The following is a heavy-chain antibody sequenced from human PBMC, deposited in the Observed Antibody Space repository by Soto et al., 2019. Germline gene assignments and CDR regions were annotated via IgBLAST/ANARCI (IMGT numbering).Heavy chain of an antibody. CDR1: GFTFDDYA. J-gene: IGHJ4*02. CDR2: ISWNSGSI. D-gene: IGHD6-19*01. CDR3: AKGTASGWYEFDY. Sequence: EVQLVESGGGLVQPGRSLRLSCAASGFTFDDYAMHWVRQAPGKGLEWVSGISWNSGSIGYADSVKGRFTISRDNAKNSLYLQMNSLRAEDTALYYCAKGTASGWYEFDYWGQGTLVTVSS. V-gene: IGHV3-9*01.